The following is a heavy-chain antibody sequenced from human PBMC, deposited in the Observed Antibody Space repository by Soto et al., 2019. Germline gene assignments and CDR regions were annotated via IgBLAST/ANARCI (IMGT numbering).Heavy chain of an antibody. CDR3: AREGDYDILTGRHFDY. CDR1: GYTFTSYG. CDR2: ISAYNGNT. Sequence: VKVSCKASGYTFTSYGISWVRQAPGQGLEWMGWISAYNGNTNYAQKLQGRVTMTTDTSTSTAYMELRSLRSDDTAVYYCAREGDYDILTGRHFDYWGQGTLVTVSS. V-gene: IGHV1-18*01. J-gene: IGHJ4*02. D-gene: IGHD3-9*01.